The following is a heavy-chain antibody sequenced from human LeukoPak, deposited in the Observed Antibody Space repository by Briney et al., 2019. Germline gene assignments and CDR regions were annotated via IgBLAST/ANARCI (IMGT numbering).Heavy chain of an antibody. CDR2: ITSSSSYI. CDR3: ARATWDPNYYYYMDV. Sequence: GGSLRLSCAASGFTFSRFTMNWVRQAPGKGLEWVSSITSSSSYIYYADSVKGRFTISRDNAKKSLYLQMNSLRAEDTAVYFCARATWDPNYYYYMDVWGKGTTVTISS. J-gene: IGHJ6*03. CDR1: GFTFSRFT. D-gene: IGHD1-26*01. V-gene: IGHV3-21*01.